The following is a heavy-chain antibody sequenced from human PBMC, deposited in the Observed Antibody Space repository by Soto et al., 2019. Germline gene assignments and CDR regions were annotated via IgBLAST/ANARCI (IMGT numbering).Heavy chain of an antibody. Sequence: PSETLSLTCAVYGGSFSGYYWSWIRQPPGKGLEWIGEINHRGSTNYNTSLKSRVTISVDKSKNQYSLKLSSVNAADTAINNCAGLGMVAAHREFDPWGQGTLVTVSS. V-gene: IGHV4-34*01. CDR1: GGSFSGYY. CDR2: INHRGST. CDR3: AGLGMVAAHREFDP. J-gene: IGHJ5*02. D-gene: IGHD2-15*01.